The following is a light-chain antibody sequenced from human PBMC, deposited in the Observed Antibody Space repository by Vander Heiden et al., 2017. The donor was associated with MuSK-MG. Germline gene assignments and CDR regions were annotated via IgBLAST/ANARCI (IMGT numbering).Light chain of an antibody. Sequence: QSALTQPASVSASPGQSLTISCTGSTTDVGGYNFVSWYQQQPGRAPKLMISEVSNRPSGVSYRFSGSKSGNTASLTISGRQADDEADYYCSSDTSGITVVFGGGTKLTVL. CDR3: SSDTSGITVV. J-gene: IGLJ2*01. CDR1: TTDVGGYNF. CDR2: EVS. V-gene: IGLV2-14*01.